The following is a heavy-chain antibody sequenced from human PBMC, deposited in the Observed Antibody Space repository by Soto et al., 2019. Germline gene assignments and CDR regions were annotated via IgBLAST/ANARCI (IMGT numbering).Heavy chain of an antibody. J-gene: IGHJ4*02. V-gene: IGHV1-69*01. CDR3: AREGTITMVRGVGYFDY. Sequence: QVQLVQSGAAVKKPGSSVKVSCKASGGTFSSYAISWVRQAPGQGLEWMGGVIPIFGTANYAQKFQGRVTITADESTSTAYMELSSLRSEDTAVYYCAREGTITMVRGVGYFDYWGQGTLVTVSS. CDR1: GGTFSSYA. D-gene: IGHD3-10*01. CDR2: VIPIFGTA.